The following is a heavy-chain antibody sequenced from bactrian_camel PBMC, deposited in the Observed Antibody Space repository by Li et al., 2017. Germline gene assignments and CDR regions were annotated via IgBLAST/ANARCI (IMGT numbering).Heavy chain of an antibody. CDR2: ISWSGNSE. V-gene: IGHV3S40*01. Sequence: VQLVESGGGLVQPGSSLTLRCATSGFTFSVSALSWVRQAPGKGLEWVSSISWSGNSENYADSVKGRFTISRDNAKNTLYLQMDSLKPEDTAVYYCAANTRYSGSWCSRLEELAGTYWDQGTQVTVS. D-gene: IGHD1*01. CDR3: AANTRYSGSWCSRLEELAGTY. J-gene: IGHJ4*01. CDR1: GFTFSVSA.